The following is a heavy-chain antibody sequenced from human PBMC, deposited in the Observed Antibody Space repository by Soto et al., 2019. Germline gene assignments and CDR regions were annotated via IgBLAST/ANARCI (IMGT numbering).Heavy chain of an antibody. J-gene: IGHJ4*02. D-gene: IGHD6-19*01. CDR2: INSDGSSI. CDR3: ARETGYSSGWRQDY. CDR1: GFTFSSYW. V-gene: IGHV3-74*01. Sequence: EVQLVESGGGLVQPGGSLRLSCAASGFTFSSYWMHWVRQAPGKGLVWVSRINSDGSSISYADSVKGRFTISRDNAKNALYLQMNSLRGEDTAVYYCARETGYSSGWRQDYWGQGTLVAVSS.